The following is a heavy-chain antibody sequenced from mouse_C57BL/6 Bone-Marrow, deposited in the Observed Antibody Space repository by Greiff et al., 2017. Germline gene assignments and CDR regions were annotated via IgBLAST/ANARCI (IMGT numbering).Heavy chain of an antibody. D-gene: IGHD2-1*01. CDR2: IHPNSGST. V-gene: IGHV1-64*01. Sequence: VQLQQPGAELVKPGASVKLSCKASGYTFTSYWMHWVKQRPGQGLEWIGMIHPNSGSTNYNEKFKSKATLTVDKSSSTAYMQLSSLTSEDSAVYYCASKETYGNPSWFAYWGQGTLVTVSA. J-gene: IGHJ3*01. CDR1: GYTFTSYW. CDR3: ASKETYGNPSWFAY.